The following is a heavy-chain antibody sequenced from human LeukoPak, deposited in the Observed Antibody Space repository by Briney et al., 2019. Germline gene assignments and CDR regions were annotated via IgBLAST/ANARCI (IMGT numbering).Heavy chain of an antibody. D-gene: IGHD6-19*01. J-gene: IGHJ4*02. V-gene: IGHV3-23*01. CDR2: ISGSGGST. Sequence: GGSLRLSCAASGFTFTDYAMSWVRQVPGKGLEWVSAISGSGGSTYYADSVKGRFTISRDNSKNTLYLRMNSLRAEDTAVYYCAKEDSAVAGPIWGQGTLVTVSS. CDR1: GFTFTDYA. CDR3: AKEDSAVAGPI.